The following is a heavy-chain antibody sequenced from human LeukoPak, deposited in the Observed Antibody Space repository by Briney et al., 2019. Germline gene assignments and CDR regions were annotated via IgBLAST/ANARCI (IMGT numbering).Heavy chain of an antibody. CDR2: IYTSGST. V-gene: IGHV4-61*02. J-gene: IGHJ3*02. CDR1: GNSISSGDNY. CDR3: ARVWFGELFGAFDI. D-gene: IGHD3-10*01. Sequence: SQTLSLTCTVSGNSISSGDNYWSWIRQPAGKGLEWIGRIYTSGSTNYNPSLKSRVTMSVDTSKNQFSLKLSSVTAADTAVYYCARVWFGELFGAFDIWGQGTMVTVSS.